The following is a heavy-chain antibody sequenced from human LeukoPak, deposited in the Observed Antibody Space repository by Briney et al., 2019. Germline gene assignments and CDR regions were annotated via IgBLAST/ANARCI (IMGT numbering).Heavy chain of an antibody. CDR2: IGTYNGNT. J-gene: IGHJ3*02. Sequence: ASVKVSCKASGYTFINYAISWVRQAPGQGLEWMGWIGTYNGNTKYAQEFQGRVTMTTDTSTSTGYMELRNLRSDDTAVYFCVREWDHTRMTFDIWGQGTMVIVSS. D-gene: IGHD1-26*01. CDR1: GYTFINYA. V-gene: IGHV1-18*01. CDR3: VREWDHTRMTFDI.